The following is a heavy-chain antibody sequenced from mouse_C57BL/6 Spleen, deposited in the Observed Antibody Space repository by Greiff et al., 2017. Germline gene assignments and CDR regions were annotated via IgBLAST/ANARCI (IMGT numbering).Heavy chain of an antibody. CDR2: IRNKANNHAT. Sequence: EVKLQESGGGLVQPGGSMKLSCAASGFTFSDAWMDWVRQSPEKGLEWVAEIRNKANNHATYYAESVKGRFTISRDDSKSSVYLQMNSLRAEDTGIYYCTPDLLCGDYAMDYWGQGTSVTVSS. CDR3: TPDLLCGDYAMDY. CDR1: GFTFSDAW. D-gene: IGHD2-1*01. V-gene: IGHV6-6*01. J-gene: IGHJ4*01.